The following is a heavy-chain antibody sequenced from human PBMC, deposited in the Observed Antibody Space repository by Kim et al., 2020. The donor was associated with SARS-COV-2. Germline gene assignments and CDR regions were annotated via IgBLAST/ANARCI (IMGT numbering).Heavy chain of an antibody. D-gene: IGHD1-26*01. J-gene: IGHJ4*02. CDR1: GFTFSSYW. Sequence: GGSLRLSCAASGFTFSSYWMSWVRQAPGKGLEWVANINEDGSEKYYVDSVKGRFTISRDNANNSLYLQMNSLRAEDTALYYCARMGGGATYDYWGQEALV. CDR2: INEDGSEK. V-gene: IGHV3-7*01. CDR3: ARMGGGATYDY.